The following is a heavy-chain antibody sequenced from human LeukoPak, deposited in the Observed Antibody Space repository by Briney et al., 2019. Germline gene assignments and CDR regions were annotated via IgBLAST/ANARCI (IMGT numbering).Heavy chain of an antibody. Sequence: SETLSLTCAVSGGSISSGGYSWSWIRQPPGKGLEWIGYIYHSGSTYYNPSLKSRVTISIDRSENQFSLKLSSVTAADTAVYYCARAYDSSGYYYYPFDNWGQGTLVTVSS. D-gene: IGHD3-22*01. J-gene: IGHJ4*02. CDR3: ARAYDSSGYYYYPFDN. V-gene: IGHV4-30-2*01. CDR1: GGSISSGGYS. CDR2: IYHSGST.